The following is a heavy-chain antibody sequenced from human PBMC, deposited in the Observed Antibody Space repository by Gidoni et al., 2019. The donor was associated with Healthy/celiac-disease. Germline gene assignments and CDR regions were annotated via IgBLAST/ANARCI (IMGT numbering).Heavy chain of an antibody. Sequence: QVQLVQSGAEVKKPGSSVKVSCKASGGTFSSYTISWVRQAPGQGLEWMGRIIPILGIANYAQKFQGRVTITADKSTSTAYMELSSLRSEDTAVYYCARGQPSNLAARPDDYFDYWGQGTLVTVSS. CDR2: IIPILGIA. V-gene: IGHV1-69*02. CDR3: ARGQPSNLAARPDDYFDY. CDR1: GGTFSSYT. D-gene: IGHD6-6*01. J-gene: IGHJ4*02.